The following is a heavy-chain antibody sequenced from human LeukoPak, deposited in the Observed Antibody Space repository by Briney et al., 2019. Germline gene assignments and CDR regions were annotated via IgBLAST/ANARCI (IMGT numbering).Heavy chain of an antibody. V-gene: IGHV4-34*01. D-gene: IGHD3-22*01. CDR1: GGSLSGYY. J-gene: IGHJ3*02. CDR2: INHSGST. Sequence: TSETLSLTCAVYGGSLSGYYWSWIRQPPGKGLEWIGEINHSGSTNYNPSLKSRVTISVDTSKNQFSLKLSSVTAADTAVYYCARFPGYDSSGYYYEYAFDIWGQGTMVTVSS. CDR3: ARFPGYDSSGYYYEYAFDI.